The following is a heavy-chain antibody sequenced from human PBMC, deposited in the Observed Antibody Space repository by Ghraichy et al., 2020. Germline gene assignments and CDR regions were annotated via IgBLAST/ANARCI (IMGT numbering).Heavy chain of an antibody. CDR3: ARVYYDFWSGRAGPTEYYYYGMDV. J-gene: IGHJ6*02. V-gene: IGHV1-69*13. D-gene: IGHD3-3*01. CDR2: IIPIFGTA. Sequence: SVKVSCKASGGTFSSYAISWVRQAPGQGLEWMGGIIPIFGTANYAQKFQGRVTITADESTRTAYMELSSLRSEDTAVYYCARVYYDFWSGRAGPTEYYYYGMDVWGQGTTVTVSS. CDR1: GGTFSSYA.